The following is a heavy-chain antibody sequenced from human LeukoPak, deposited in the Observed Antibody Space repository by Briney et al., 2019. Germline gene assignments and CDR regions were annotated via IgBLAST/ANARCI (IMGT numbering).Heavy chain of an antibody. V-gene: IGHV1-18*01. J-gene: IGHJ4*02. Sequence: ASVKVSCKASGYTFTNFGITWVRQAPGQGLEWMGWITTYNGDTNYAQRFQGRVTMTTDTSTSTAYMELRSLRSDDTAVYYCARARGYSSSWYYPTFDYWGQGTLVTVS. CDR2: ITTYNGDT. D-gene: IGHD6-13*01. CDR3: ARARGYSSSWYYPTFDY. CDR1: GYTFTNFG.